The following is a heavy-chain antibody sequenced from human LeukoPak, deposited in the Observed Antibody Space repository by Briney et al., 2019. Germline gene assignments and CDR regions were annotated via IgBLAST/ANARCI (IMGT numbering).Heavy chain of an antibody. CDR1: GFTFSSYA. Sequence: GGSLRLSCAAFGFTFSSYAMSWVRQAPGKGLEWVSAISGSGGSTYYADSVKGRFTISRDNSKNTLYLQMNSLRAEDTAVYYCAKGSGYDTGGYFDYWGQGTLVTVSS. CDR3: AKGSGYDTGGYFDY. V-gene: IGHV3-23*01. J-gene: IGHJ4*02. CDR2: ISGSGGST. D-gene: IGHD5-12*01.